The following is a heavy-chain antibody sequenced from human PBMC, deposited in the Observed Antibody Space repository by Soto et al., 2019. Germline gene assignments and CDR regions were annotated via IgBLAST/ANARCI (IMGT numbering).Heavy chain of an antibody. CDR1: GFTFSSYS. CDR2: ISSSSSYI. CDR3: ARESGAARRGYYFDY. V-gene: IGHV3-21*01. D-gene: IGHD6-6*01. Sequence: GGSLRLSCAASGFTFSSYSMNWVRQAPGKGLEWVSSISSSSSYIYYADSVKGRFTISRDNAKNSLYLQMNSLRAEDTAVYYCARESGAARRGYYFDYWGQGTLVTVSS. J-gene: IGHJ4*02.